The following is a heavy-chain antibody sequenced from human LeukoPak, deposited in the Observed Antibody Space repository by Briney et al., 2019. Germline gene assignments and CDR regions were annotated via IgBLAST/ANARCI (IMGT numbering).Heavy chain of an antibody. D-gene: IGHD3-22*01. J-gene: IGHJ4*02. Sequence: GGSLRLSCAASGFTFSSYSMNWVRQAPGKGLEWISYISSSSSSIHYADSVKGRFTISRDNSKNTLYLQMNSLRAEDTAVYYCAKGIDYYDSSGCHWGQGTLVTVSS. CDR3: AKGIDYYDSSGCH. V-gene: IGHV3-48*01. CDR2: ISSSSSSI. CDR1: GFTFSSYS.